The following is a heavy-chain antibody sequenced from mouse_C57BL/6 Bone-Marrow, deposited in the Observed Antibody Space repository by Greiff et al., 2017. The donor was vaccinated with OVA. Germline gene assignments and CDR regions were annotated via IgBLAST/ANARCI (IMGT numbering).Heavy chain of an antibody. V-gene: IGHV1-64*01. Sequence: VQLQQPGAELVKPGASVKLSCKASGYTFTSYWMHWVKQRPGQGLEWIGMIHPNSGSTNYNEKFKSKATLTVDKSSSTAYMQLSSLTSEDSAVYYCAPLITTVVATDYWGQGTTLTVSS. CDR3: APLITTVVATDY. D-gene: IGHD1-1*01. CDR1: GYTFTSYW. CDR2: IHPNSGST. J-gene: IGHJ2*01.